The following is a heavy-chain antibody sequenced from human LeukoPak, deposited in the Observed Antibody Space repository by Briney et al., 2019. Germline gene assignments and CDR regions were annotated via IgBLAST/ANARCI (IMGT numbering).Heavy chain of an antibody. CDR1: GFTFNIYS. CDR2: ISSTSIHK. CDR3: ASEFADS. V-gene: IGHV3-21*01. J-gene: IGHJ4*02. Sequence: PGGSLRLSCAASGFTFNIYSMNWVRQAPGKGLEWVSSISSTSIHKYYADSVKGRFTVSRDNAKNSLYLQMTSLRAEDTAVYYCASEFADSWGQGTLVIVSS.